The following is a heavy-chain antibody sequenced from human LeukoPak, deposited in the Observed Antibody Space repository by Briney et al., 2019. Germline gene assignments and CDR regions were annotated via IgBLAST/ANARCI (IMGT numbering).Heavy chain of an antibody. CDR3: ARGIKYQYVGSLFDY. V-gene: IGHV1-3*03. Sequence: VASVKVSCKASGYTFTSYAMHWVRQAPGQRLEWMGWINAGNGNTKYSQEFQGRVTITRDTSASTAYMELSSLRSEDMAVYYCARGIKYQYVGSLFDYWGQGTLVTVSS. CDR2: INAGNGNT. D-gene: IGHD2-2*01. CDR1: GYTFTSYA. J-gene: IGHJ4*02.